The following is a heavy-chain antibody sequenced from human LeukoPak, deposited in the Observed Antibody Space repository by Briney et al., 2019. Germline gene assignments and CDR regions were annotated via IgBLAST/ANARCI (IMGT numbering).Heavy chain of an antibody. V-gene: IGHV3-48*01. CDR3: ARVCSSTSCYSYPYYFDY. D-gene: IGHD2-2*01. Sequence: GGSLRLSCAASGFTFSSYSMNWVRQAPGKGLEWVSYISSSSSTIYYADSVKGRFTISRDNSKNTLYLQMNSLRAEDTAVYYCARVCSSTSCYSYPYYFDYWGQGTLVTVSS. CDR2: ISSSSSTI. J-gene: IGHJ4*02. CDR1: GFTFSSYS.